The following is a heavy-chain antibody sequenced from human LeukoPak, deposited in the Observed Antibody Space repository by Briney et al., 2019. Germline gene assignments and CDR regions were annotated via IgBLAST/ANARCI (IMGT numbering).Heavy chain of an antibody. Sequence: PGGSLRLSCAASGFTFSSYSMNWVRQAPGKGLEWVSSISSSSSYIYYADSVKGRFTISRDNAKNSLYLQMNRLRAEDTAVYYCARVPQEYAVHYFHYLGQGPLVTVSS. CDR2: ISSSSSYI. CDR3: ARVPQEYAVHYFHY. V-gene: IGHV3-21*01. J-gene: IGHJ4*02. CDR1: GFTFSSYS. D-gene: IGHD2-8*01.